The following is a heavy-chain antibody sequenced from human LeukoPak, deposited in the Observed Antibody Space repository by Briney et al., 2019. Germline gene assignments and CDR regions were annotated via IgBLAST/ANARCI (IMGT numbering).Heavy chain of an antibody. D-gene: IGHD6-13*01. Sequence: GGSLRLSCAASGFTFSTYAMRWVRQAPGKGLEWVANIKEDGSEKNYVDSVKGRFTISRDNAKNSLYLQMNSLRAEDTAVYYCARDWGAAGLWDYWGQGTLVTVSS. CDR2: IKEDGSEK. V-gene: IGHV3-7*05. CDR1: GFTFSTYA. J-gene: IGHJ4*02. CDR3: ARDWGAAGLWDY.